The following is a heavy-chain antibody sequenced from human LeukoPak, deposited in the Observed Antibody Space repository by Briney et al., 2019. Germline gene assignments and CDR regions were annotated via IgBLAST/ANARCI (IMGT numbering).Heavy chain of an antibody. J-gene: IGHJ4*02. CDR3: ARINSSSWYLPQYFDY. CDR1: GYSFTSYW. Sequence: GESLKISCKGSGYSFTSYWIGWVRQMPGKGLEWMGIIYPGDSDTRYSPSFQGQVTISAGKSISTAYLQWSSLKASDTAMYYCARINSSSWYLPQYFDYWGQGTLVTVSS. D-gene: IGHD6-13*01. CDR2: IYPGDSDT. V-gene: IGHV5-51*01.